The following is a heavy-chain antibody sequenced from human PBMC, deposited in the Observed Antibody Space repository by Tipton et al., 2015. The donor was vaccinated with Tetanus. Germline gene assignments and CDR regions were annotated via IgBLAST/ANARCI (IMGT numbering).Heavy chain of an antibody. Sequence: TLSLTCTVSGGPISSYYWSWIRQPPGKGLEWIGYIYYSGSTNYNPSLKSRVTISVDTSKNQFSLKLSSVTAADTAVYYCARATMVRGVLYMDVWGQGTTVTVSS. CDR1: GGPISSYY. V-gene: IGHV4-59*08. D-gene: IGHD3-10*01. CDR3: ARATMVRGVLYMDV. J-gene: IGHJ6*02. CDR2: IYYSGST.